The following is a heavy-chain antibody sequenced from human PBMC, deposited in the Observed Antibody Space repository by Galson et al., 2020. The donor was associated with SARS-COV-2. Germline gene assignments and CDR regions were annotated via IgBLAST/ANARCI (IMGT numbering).Heavy chain of an antibody. CDR2: IYSGGST. CDR3: AKISYYDILTGDLWGSYYFDY. V-gene: IGHV3-23*03. D-gene: IGHD3-9*01. CDR1: GFTFSSYA. Sequence: GGSLRLPCAASGFTFSSYAMSWVRQAPGKALEWVSVIYSGGSTYYADSVKGRFTISRDNSKNTLSLQMNSLRAEDPAVYYCAKISYYDILTGDLWGSYYFDYWGQGTLVTVSS. J-gene: IGHJ4*02.